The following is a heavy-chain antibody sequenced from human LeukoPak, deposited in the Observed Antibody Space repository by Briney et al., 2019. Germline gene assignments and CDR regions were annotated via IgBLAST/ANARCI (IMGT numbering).Heavy chain of an antibody. J-gene: IGHJ6*02. CDR1: GFTFSSYA. CDR3: ARGSRYDPMDV. V-gene: IGHV3-21*01. D-gene: IGHD2-2*01. Sequence: GGSLRLSCAASGFTFSSYAMSWVRQAPGKGLEWVSSISSSSSYIYYVDSMKGRFTISRDNAKNSQYLQMNSLRAEDTAVYYCARGSRYDPMDVWGQGTTVTVSS. CDR2: ISSSSSYI.